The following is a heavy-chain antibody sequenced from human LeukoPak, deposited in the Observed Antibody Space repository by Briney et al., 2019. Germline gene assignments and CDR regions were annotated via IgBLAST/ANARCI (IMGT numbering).Heavy chain of an antibody. J-gene: IGHJ5*02. Sequence: GGSLRLSCAASGFTFSSYAMHWVRQAPGKGLEWVAVISYDGSNKYYADSVKGRFTISRDNSKNTLYLQMNSLRAEDTAVYYCAKDQEGGGWYHWFDPWGQGTLVTVSS. D-gene: IGHD6-19*01. CDR3: AKDQEGGGWYHWFDP. V-gene: IGHV3-30*04. CDR2: ISYDGSNK. CDR1: GFTFSSYA.